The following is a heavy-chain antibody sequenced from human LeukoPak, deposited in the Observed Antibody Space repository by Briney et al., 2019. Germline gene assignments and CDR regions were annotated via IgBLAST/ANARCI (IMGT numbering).Heavy chain of an antibody. J-gene: IGHJ4*02. D-gene: IGHD1-26*01. Sequence: SETLSLTCTVSGYSISSGYYWGWIRQPPGKGLEWIGSIYHSGSTSYNPSLKSRVTISVDTSKNQFSLKLSSVTAADTAVYYCAREDISGSYFISDYWGQGTLVTVSS. V-gene: IGHV4-38-2*02. CDR3: AREDISGSYFISDY. CDR2: IYHSGST. CDR1: GYSISSGYY.